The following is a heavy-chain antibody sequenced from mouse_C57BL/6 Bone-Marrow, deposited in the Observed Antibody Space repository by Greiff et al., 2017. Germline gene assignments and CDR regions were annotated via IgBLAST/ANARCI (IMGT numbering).Heavy chain of an antibody. V-gene: IGHV1-81*01. CDR1: GYTFTSSG. Sequence: QVQLQQSGAELARPGASVKLSCKASGYTFTSSGISWVKQRTGQGLEWIGEIYPRSGNTYYNEKFKGKATLTADKSSSTAYMELRSLTSGDSAVYYCAKQRCMDYWGQGASGTVSS. D-gene: IGHD3-1*01. J-gene: IGHJ4*01. CDR3: AKQRCMDY. CDR2: IYPRSGNT.